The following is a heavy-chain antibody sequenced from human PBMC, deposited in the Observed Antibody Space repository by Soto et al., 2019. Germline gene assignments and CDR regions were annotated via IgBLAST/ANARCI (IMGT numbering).Heavy chain of an antibody. CDR1: GVTFSNYW. D-gene: IGHD6-6*01. Sequence: GGSLRLSCAAAGVTFSNYWMSWVRQAPGKGLEWVANIKQDGSEKYYVDSVKGRFTISRDNAKNSLYLQMNSLRAEDTAVYYCARGSSSIGYSWGQGTLVTV. CDR2: IKQDGSEK. CDR3: ARGSSSIGYS. V-gene: IGHV3-7*01. J-gene: IGHJ4*02.